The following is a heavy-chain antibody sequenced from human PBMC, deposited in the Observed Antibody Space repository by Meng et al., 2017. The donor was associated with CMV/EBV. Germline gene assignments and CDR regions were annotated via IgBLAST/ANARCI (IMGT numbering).Heavy chain of an antibody. V-gene: IGHV4-38-2*02. CDR3: ARYSGDYFYFDY. Sequence: SETLSPTCIVSGYSISSGYYWTWVRQPPGKELEWFATINHRESTYYHPSLKSRVTISVDTSKNQFSLKLSAVTAADTALYYCARYSGDYFYFDYWGQGTLVTVSS. J-gene: IGHJ4*02. CDR2: INHREST. CDR1: GYSISSGYY. D-gene: IGHD4-17*01.